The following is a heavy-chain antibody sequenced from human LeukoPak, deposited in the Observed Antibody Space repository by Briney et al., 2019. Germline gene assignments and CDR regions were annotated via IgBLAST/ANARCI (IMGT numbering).Heavy chain of an antibody. D-gene: IGHD6-19*01. J-gene: IGHJ4*02. CDR2: ISYDGSNK. CDR1: GFTFSSYA. CDR3: ARDPEQWLVVEYFDY. V-gene: IGHV3-30-3*01. Sequence: GGSLRLSCAASGFTFSSYAMHWVRQAPGKGLEWVAVISYDGSNKYYADSVKGRFTISRGNSKSTLYLQMNSLRAEDTAVYYCARDPEQWLVVEYFDYWGQGTLVTVSP.